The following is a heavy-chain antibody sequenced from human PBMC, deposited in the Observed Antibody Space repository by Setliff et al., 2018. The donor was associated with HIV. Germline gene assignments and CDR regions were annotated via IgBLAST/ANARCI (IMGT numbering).Heavy chain of an antibody. Sequence: SETLSLTCTVSGGSISSGGYYWSWIRQHPGKGLEWIGYIYYSGSTYYNPSLKSRVTISVDTSKNQFSLKLSSVTAADTAVYYCARVQWDLLYVPDAFDIWGQGIMVTVSS. CDR3: ARVQWDLLYVPDAFDI. J-gene: IGHJ3*02. CDR2: IYYSGST. D-gene: IGHD1-26*01. CDR1: GGSISSGGYY. V-gene: IGHV4-31*03.